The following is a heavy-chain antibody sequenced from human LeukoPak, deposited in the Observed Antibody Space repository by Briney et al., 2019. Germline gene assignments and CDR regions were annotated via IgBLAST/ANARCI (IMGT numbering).Heavy chain of an antibody. V-gene: IGHV3-74*01. CDR1: GFTFSSYW. J-gene: IGHJ5*02. D-gene: IGHD2-8*01. Sequence: VVSLRLSCAASGFTFSSYWMHWVRQAPGKGLVWVSRINSDGSSTSYADSVKGRFTISRDNAKNTLYLQMNSLRAEDTAVYYCARDRHQYVDWFDPWGQGTLVTVSS. CDR2: INSDGSST. CDR3: ARDRHQYVDWFDP.